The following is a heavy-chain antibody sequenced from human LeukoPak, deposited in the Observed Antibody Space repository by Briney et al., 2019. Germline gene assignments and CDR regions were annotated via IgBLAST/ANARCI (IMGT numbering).Heavy chain of an antibody. D-gene: IGHD3-9*01. V-gene: IGHV4-39*07. CDR1: GGSISSSSYY. Sequence: SETLSLTCTVSGGSISSSSYYWSWVRQPPGKGLEWIGEIYHSGSTNYNPSLKSRVTISVDKSKNQFSLKLSSVTAADTAVYYCARARSYDILTGYYFDYWGQGTLVTVSS. CDR2: IYHSGST. CDR3: ARARSYDILTGYYFDY. J-gene: IGHJ4*02.